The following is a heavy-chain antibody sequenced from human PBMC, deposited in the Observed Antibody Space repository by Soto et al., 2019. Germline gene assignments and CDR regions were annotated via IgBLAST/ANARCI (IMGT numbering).Heavy chain of an antibody. CDR2: IATAGDT. D-gene: IGHD5-18*01. V-gene: IGHV3-13*01. Sequence: GGSLRLSCAASGFTFSSYDMHWVRQATGRGLEWVSAIATAGDTFYPGSVKGRFTISRENAKNSLYLQMNSLRAEDTAVYYCARGAGYSYGYLNDYFDYWGQGTLVTVSS. J-gene: IGHJ4*02. CDR3: ARGAGYSYGYLNDYFDY. CDR1: GFTFSSYD.